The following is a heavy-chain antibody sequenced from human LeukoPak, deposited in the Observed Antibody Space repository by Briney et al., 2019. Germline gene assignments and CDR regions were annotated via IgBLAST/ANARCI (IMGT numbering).Heavy chain of an antibody. D-gene: IGHD6-13*01. Sequence: GGSLRLSCTASGFTFGDYAMSWVRQAPGKGLEWVGFIRSKAYGGTTEYAASVKGRFTISRDNSKNTLYLQMNSLRAEDTAVYYCARMSSSWLDAFDIWGQGTMVTVSS. CDR2: IRSKAYGGTT. J-gene: IGHJ3*02. V-gene: IGHV3-49*04. CDR1: GFTFGDYA. CDR3: ARMSSSWLDAFDI.